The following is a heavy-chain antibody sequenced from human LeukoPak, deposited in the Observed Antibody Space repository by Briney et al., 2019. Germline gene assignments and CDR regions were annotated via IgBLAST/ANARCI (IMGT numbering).Heavy chain of an antibody. D-gene: IGHD4/OR15-4a*01. V-gene: IGHV1-18*01. CDR1: GYTFTSYG. Sequence: GASVKVSCKASGYTFTSYGISWVRQAPGQGLEWMGWISAYNGNTNYAQKLQGRVTMTTDTSTSTAYMELRSLRSDDTAVYYCAREDPRTKVPEGMDVWGQGTTVTVSS. J-gene: IGHJ6*02. CDR3: AREDPRTKVPEGMDV. CDR2: ISAYNGNT.